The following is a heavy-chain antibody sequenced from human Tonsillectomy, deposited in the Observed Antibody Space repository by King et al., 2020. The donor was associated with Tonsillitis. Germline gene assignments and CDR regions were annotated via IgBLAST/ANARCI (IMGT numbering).Heavy chain of an antibody. CDR1: GASLSRYH. CDR3: AATNRDDRLFAY. Sequence: QLQESGPGLVKPSETLSLTCTVSGASLSRYHWSWIRQPPGKGLEWIGYVSYTGLTNYNPSLKSRVSISLDTSKYQFSLRLDSVTAADTAVYFCAATNRDDRLFAYWGPGMLVTVSS. V-gene: IGHV4-59*01. J-gene: IGHJ4*02. CDR2: VSYTGLT. D-gene: IGHD1-1*01.